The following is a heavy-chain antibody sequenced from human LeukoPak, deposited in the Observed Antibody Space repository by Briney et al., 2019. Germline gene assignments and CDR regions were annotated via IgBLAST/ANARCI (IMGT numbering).Heavy chain of an antibody. CDR2: IYTSGST. CDR3: AKGVVRGVPDAPRNYYNWFDP. Sequence: KPSEALSLTCTVYGGSISSYYWSWIRQPAGKGLEWIGRIYTSGSTNYNPSLKSRVTMSVDTSKNQFSLKLSSVTAADTAVYYCAKGVVRGVPDAPRNYYNWFDPWGQGTLVTVSS. J-gene: IGHJ5*02. D-gene: IGHD1-7*01. CDR1: GGSISSYY. V-gene: IGHV4-4*07.